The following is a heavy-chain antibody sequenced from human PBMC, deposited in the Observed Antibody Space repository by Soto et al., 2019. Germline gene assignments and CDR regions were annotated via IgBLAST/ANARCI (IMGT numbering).Heavy chain of an antibody. V-gene: IGHV4-31*03. CDR2: IYYSGGT. J-gene: IGHJ4*02. Sequence: QVQLQESGPGLVKPSQTLSLTCTVSGGSISSGGYYWSWIRQHPGKGLEGIGYIYYSGGTCYNPSLKSRVTISVDPSKNQFSLKLSSVTAADTAVYYCARLAYYDSSEYYFDYWGQGTLVTVSS. D-gene: IGHD3-22*01. CDR3: ARLAYYDSSEYYFDY. CDR1: GGSISSGGYY.